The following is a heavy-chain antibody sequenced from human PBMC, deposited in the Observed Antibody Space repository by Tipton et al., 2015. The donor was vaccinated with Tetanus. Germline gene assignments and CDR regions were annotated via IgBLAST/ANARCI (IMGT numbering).Heavy chain of an antibody. Sequence: SLRLSCDVSGGPVSSSNWWSWVRQAPGKGLEWVGEIYYSGTTNYNPSLKSRVTISTDKSKNQFSLKLSSVTAADTAIYYCAREVPAAGHFDSWGQGTLVTVSS. CDR1: GGPVSSSNW. J-gene: IGHJ4*02. CDR2: IYYSGTT. V-gene: IGHV4-4*02. CDR3: AREVPAAGHFDS. D-gene: IGHD2-2*01.